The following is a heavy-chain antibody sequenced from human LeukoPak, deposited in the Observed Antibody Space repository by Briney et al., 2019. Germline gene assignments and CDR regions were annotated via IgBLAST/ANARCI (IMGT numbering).Heavy chain of an antibody. CDR3: VRDLRAKY. CDR1: GASIFNYY. CDR2: VHHSGRT. V-gene: IGHV4-59*01. Sequence: SETLSLTCNVSGASIFNYYWSWIRQAPGKGLEWIGYVHHSGRTNSNPSLGSRVTMSVDTSTSQLSLNLTSVTTADTAVYFCVRDLRAKYWGQGTLVFVSS. J-gene: IGHJ1*01. D-gene: IGHD4/OR15-4a*01.